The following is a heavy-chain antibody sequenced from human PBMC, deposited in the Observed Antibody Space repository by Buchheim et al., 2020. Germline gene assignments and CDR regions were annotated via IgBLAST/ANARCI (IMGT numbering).Heavy chain of an antibody. J-gene: IGHJ6*02. D-gene: IGHD1-7*01. CDR3: AKAGTTELGGMDV. Sequence: QVQLVESGGGVVQPGRSLRLSCAASGFTFSSYGMHWVRQAPGKGLEWVAVISYDGSNKYYADSVKGRFTISRDNSKNTPYLQMNSLRAEDTAVYYCAKAGTTELGGMDVWGQGTT. CDR2: ISYDGSNK. V-gene: IGHV3-30*18. CDR1: GFTFSSYG.